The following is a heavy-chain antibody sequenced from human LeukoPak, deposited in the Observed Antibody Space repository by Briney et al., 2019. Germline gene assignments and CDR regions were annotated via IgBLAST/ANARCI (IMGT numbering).Heavy chain of an antibody. CDR2: IYPGDSTDT. D-gene: IGHD5-12*01. J-gene: IGHJ4*02. V-gene: IGHV5-51*01. Sequence: GESLKISCKGSGYSFTTYWIGWVRQMPGKGLEWMGIIYPGDSTDTRYSPSFQGQVTMSADMSTNTAYLQWSSLQASDTAMYFCARERGASGYDSGLDFDFWGQGTQVTVSS. CDR1: GYSFTTYW. CDR3: ARERGASGYDSGLDFDF.